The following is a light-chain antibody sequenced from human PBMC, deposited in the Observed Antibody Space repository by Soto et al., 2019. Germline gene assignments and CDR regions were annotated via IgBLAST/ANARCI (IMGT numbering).Light chain of an antibody. V-gene: IGKV3-20*01. CDR3: QQYGTSPLT. J-gene: IGKJ4*01. CDR1: QSVSSNY. Sequence: EIVLTQSPGTLSLSPGERAALSCRASQSVSSNYLAWYQQKPGQAPRLLIYGASSRATGIPDRFSGSGSGTDFTLTISRLDPGDFAVYYCQQYGTSPLTFGGGTKVEIK. CDR2: GAS.